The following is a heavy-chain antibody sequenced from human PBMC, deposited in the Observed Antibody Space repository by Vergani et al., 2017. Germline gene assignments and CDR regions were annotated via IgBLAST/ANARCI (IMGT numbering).Heavy chain of an antibody. V-gene: IGHV4-39*07. CDR1: GGSISSSSYY. CDR3: ARGRYYYDSSGYAPRVIYYYGMDV. J-gene: IGHJ6*02. D-gene: IGHD3-22*01. CDR2: IYYSGST. Sequence: QLQLQESGPGLVKPSETLSLTCTVSGGSISSSSYYWGWIRQPPGKGLEWIGSIYYSGSTYYNPSLKSRVTISVDTSQNQFSLKLSSVTAADTAVYYCARGRYYYDSSGYAPRVIYYYGMDVWGQGTTVTVSS.